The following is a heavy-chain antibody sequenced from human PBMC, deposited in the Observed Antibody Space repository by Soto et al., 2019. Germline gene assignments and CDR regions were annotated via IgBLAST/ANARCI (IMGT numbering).Heavy chain of an antibody. D-gene: IGHD3-10*01. V-gene: IGHV3-23*01. J-gene: IGHJ6*02. CDR3: VKGLAGGMDV. CDR1: GFTFSGYA. Sequence: EVQLLESGGGLVQPGGSLRLSCAASGFTFSGYAMSWVRQAPGKGLEWVSSISGSATITSYADSVKGRFTISRDNNRNMLYLQMNSLTADDTAGFFCVKGLAGGMDVWGQGTTVTVSS. CDR2: ISGSATIT.